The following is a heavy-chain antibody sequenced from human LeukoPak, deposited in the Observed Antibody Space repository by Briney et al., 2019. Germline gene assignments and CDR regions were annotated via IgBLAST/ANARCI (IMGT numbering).Heavy chain of an antibody. D-gene: IGHD1-26*01. CDR2: ISSSGSYT. V-gene: IGHV3-11*05. Sequence: PGGSLRLSCAGSGFTFSDFYINWIRQAPGRGLEWISYISSSGSYTDYADSVRGRFTISRDNTKNSVYLQMTNLRAEDTAVYYCARDSAGGYLLNYFDYWGQGSLVTVSS. J-gene: IGHJ4*02. CDR3: ARDSAGGYLLNYFDY. CDR1: GFTFSDFY.